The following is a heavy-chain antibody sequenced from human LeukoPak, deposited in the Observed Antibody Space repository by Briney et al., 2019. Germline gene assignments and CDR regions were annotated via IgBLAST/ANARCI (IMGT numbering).Heavy chain of an antibody. J-gene: IGHJ4*02. Sequence: GGSLRLSCAASRFIFSSHAMNWVRQAPGKGLEWVSSISGSGGSTYYADSVKGRFTFSRDNSKNTLYLQMNSLRAEDTAVYYCASYSGYFGYWGQGTLVTVSS. CDR3: ASYSGYFGY. D-gene: IGHD1-26*01. CDR1: RFIFSSHA. V-gene: IGHV3-23*01. CDR2: ISGSGGST.